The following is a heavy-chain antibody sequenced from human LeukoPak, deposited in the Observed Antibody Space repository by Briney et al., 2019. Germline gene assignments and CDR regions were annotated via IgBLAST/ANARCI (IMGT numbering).Heavy chain of an antibody. CDR1: GFTFSSYG. J-gene: IGHJ4*02. CDR2: IRYDGSNK. CDR3: ARVPPYDWGY. Sequence: GGSLRLSCAASGFTFSSYGMHWVRQAPGKGLEWVAFIRYDGSNKYYADSVKGRFTISRDNSKNTLYLQMNSLRAEDTAVYYCARVPPYDWGYWGQGTLVTVSS. V-gene: IGHV3-30*02. D-gene: IGHD3-16*01.